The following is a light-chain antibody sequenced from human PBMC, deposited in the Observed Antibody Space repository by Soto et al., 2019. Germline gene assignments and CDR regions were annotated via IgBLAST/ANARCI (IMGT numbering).Light chain of an antibody. J-gene: IGLJ2*01. CDR2: DVN. Sequence: QSALTQPASVSGSPGQSITISCTGTGSDIGGYNYVSWYQQHPGKAPKLMIYDVNRRHSGVSNRFSGSKSGNTASLNISGLPAEDEADYYCSSYTTSSTMVFGGGTKLTFL. CDR1: GSDIGGYNY. V-gene: IGLV2-14*03. CDR3: SSYTTSSTMV.